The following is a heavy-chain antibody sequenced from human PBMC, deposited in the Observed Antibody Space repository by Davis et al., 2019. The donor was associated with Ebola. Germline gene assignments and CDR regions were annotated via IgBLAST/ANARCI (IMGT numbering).Heavy chain of an antibody. D-gene: IGHD5-18*01. Sequence: MPSETLSLTCTVSGGSISSSSYYWGWIRQPPGKGLEWIGSISYSGSTYYNPSLKSRVTISVDTSKNQFSLKLSSVTAADTAVYYCARQGRGYSYGYGHYNWFDPWGQGTLVTVSS. CDR3: ARQGRGYSYGYGHYNWFDP. CDR1: GGSISSSSYY. CDR2: ISYSGST. J-gene: IGHJ5*02. V-gene: IGHV4-39*01.